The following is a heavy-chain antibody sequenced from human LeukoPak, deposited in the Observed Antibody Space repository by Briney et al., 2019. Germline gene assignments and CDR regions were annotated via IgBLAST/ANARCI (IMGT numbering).Heavy chain of an antibody. V-gene: IGHV3-21*04. CDR3: ARGRMYDSSGLWVDY. J-gene: IGHJ4*02. Sequence: GGSLRLSCAASGFTFSSYSMNWVRQAPGKGLEWVSSISSSSSYIYYADSVKGRFTISRDNAKNSLYLQMNSLRAEDTAVYYCARGRMYDSSGLWVDYWGQGTLVTVSS. CDR2: ISSSSSYI. CDR1: GFTFSSYS. D-gene: IGHD3-22*01.